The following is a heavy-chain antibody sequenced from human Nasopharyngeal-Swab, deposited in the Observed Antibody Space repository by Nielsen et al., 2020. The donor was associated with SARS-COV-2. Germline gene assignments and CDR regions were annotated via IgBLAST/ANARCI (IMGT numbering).Heavy chain of an antibody. CDR1: GGSITSGDYY. CDR2: IYYSGIT. CDR3: AGGAGGDYFSSGYFRYAFDI. V-gene: IGHV4-31*03. D-gene: IGHD3-22*01. Sequence: SETLSLTCTVSGGSITSGDYYWTWIRQHPGRGLQWIGYIYYSGITYSNPSLKSRLTISVDTSKNQFSLSLSSLTAADTAVYSGAGGAGGDYFSSGYFRYAFDIWGQGTTVTVSS. J-gene: IGHJ3*02.